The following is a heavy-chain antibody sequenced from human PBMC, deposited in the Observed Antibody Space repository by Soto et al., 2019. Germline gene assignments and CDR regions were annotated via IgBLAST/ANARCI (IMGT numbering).Heavy chain of an antibody. D-gene: IGHD4-4*01. CDR2: IGGSGGNT. CDR3: ARVASDYINSVDH. Sequence: EVQLLESGGGLVQPGESLRLSCAASGFIFNAYAMTWVRQAPGKGPEWVSAIGGSGGNTYYAASVKGRFTISRDNSKDTVKLEMNRLRVDDTAVYFCARVASDYINSVDHWGQGILVTVSS. V-gene: IGHV3-23*01. CDR1: GFIFNAYA. J-gene: IGHJ4*02.